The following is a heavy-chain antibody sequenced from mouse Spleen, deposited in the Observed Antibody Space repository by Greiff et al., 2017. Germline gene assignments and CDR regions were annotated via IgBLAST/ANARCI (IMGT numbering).Heavy chain of an antibody. V-gene: IGHV1-42*01. CDR2: INPSTGNT. J-gene: IGHJ2*01. Sequence: VQLKESGPELVKPGASVKISCKASGYSFTGYYMNWVKQSPEKSLEWIGEINPSTGNTAYNQKFKAKATLTVDKSSSAAYMQLKSLTSEDSAVYYCARSRYDGYYDYWGQGTTLTVSS. D-gene: IGHD2-3*01. CDR3: ARSRYDGYYDY. CDR1: GYSFTGYY.